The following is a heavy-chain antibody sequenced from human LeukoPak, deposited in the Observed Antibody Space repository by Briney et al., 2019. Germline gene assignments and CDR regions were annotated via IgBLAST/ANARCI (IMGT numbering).Heavy chain of an antibody. V-gene: IGHV3-74*01. CDR3: CSGTYYSDY. J-gene: IGHJ4*01. D-gene: IGHD3-10*02. CDR2: ISSDRRTT. Sequence: GGSLRLSCAASGFTFSSYWMHWVRQAPGKGLVWVSRISSDRRTTNYADSVKGRFTISRDNAKNTLYLEMNSLRAEDTAVYYCCSGTYYSDYWGQGTLVTVSS. CDR1: GFTFSSYW.